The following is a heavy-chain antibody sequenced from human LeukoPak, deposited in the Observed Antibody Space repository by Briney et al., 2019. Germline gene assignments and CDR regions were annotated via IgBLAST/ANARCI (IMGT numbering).Heavy chain of an antibody. CDR1: GYTFTSYD. V-gene: IGHV1-8*01. J-gene: IGHJ4*02. Sequence: ASVKVSCKASGYTFTSYDINWVRQATGQGLEWMGWMSPNSGNTGYAQKFQGRVTMTRNTSISTAYMELSSLRSEDTAVYYCARVGTRYVWGSPTSNYWGQGTLVTVSS. D-gene: IGHD3-16*01. CDR3: ARVGTRYVWGSPTSNY. CDR2: MSPNSGNT.